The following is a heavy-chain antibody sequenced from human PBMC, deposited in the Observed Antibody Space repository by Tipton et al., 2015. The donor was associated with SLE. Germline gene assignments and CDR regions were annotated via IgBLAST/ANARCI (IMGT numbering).Heavy chain of an antibody. Sequence: GLVKPSGTLSLTCTVSGDSITSITRTNWWSWVRQPPGKGLEWIGEIFHSGSTNYRPSLKSRVIISVDTSKNQFSLKLSSVTAADTAVYYCARAGGGDSNWFDPWGQGTLVTVSS. J-gene: IGHJ5*02. CDR2: IFHSGST. CDR1: GDSITSITRTNW. D-gene: IGHD2-21*01. CDR3: ARAGGGDSNWFDP. V-gene: IGHV4-4*02.